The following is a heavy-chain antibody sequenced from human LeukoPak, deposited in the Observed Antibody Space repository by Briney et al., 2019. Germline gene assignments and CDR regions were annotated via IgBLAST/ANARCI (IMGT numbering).Heavy chain of an antibody. CDR1: GGSISSYY. J-gene: IGHJ6*02. Sequence: SETLSLTCTVSGGSISSYYWSWIRQPPGKGLDWIGYIYHSGSANYNPSLKSRVTISVDTSKNQFSLKLSSVTAADTAVYYCARERTSTSYGMDAWGQGTTVTVSS. CDR2: IYHSGSA. CDR3: ARERTSTSYGMDA. V-gene: IGHV4-59*01. D-gene: IGHD2-2*01.